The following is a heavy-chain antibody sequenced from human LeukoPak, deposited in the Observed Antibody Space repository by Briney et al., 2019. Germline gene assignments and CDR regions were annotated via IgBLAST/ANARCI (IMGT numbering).Heavy chain of an antibody. J-gene: IGHJ4*02. CDR1: GFTFSTYS. CDR3: ARARSGIEEQQLVLY. D-gene: IGHD6-13*01. V-gene: IGHV3-48*04. CDR2: ISSSSSTI. Sequence: GGSLRLSCAASGFTFSTYSMNWVRQAPGKGLEWVSCISSSSSTIYYADSVKGRFTISRDNAKNSLYLQMNSLRAEDTAVYYCARARSGIEEQQLVLYWGQGTLVTVSS.